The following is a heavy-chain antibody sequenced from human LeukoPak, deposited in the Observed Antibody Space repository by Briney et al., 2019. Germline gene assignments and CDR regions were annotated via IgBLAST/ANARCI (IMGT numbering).Heavy chain of an antibody. V-gene: IGHV3-21*01. CDR2: ISSSSSYI. CDR3: AREGGGLQFVPPAPVLY. Sequence: GGSLRLSCAASGFTFSSYSMNWVRQAPGKGLEWVSSISSSSSYIYYADSVKGRFTISRDNAKNSLYLQMNSLRAEDTAVYYCAREGGGLQFVPPAPVLYWGQGTLVTVSS. CDR1: GFTFSSYS. D-gene: IGHD5-24*01. J-gene: IGHJ4*02.